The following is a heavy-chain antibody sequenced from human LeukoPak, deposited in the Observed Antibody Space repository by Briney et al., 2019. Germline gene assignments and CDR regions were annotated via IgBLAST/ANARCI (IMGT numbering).Heavy chain of an antibody. V-gene: IGHV3-23*01. CDR3: AKDGVLRFLERLAFDI. CDR2: ISGSGGST. Sequence: QAGGSLRLSCVASGFTFSNYGIHWVRQAPGKGLEWVSAISGSGGSTYYADSVKGRFTISRDNSKNTLYLQMNSLRAEDTAVYYCAKDGVLRFLERLAFDIWGQGTMVTVSS. J-gene: IGHJ3*02. D-gene: IGHD3-3*01. CDR1: GFTFSNYG.